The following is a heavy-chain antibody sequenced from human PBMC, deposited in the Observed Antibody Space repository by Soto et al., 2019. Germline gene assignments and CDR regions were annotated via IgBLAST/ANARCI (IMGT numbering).Heavy chain of an antibody. CDR2: IIPIFGTA. V-gene: IGHV1-69*01. Sequence: QVQLVQSGAEVKKPGSSVKVSCKASGGTFSSYAISWVRQAPGQGLEWMGGIIPIFGTANYAQKFQGRVTITADESTRTAYMELSSLRSEDTAVYYCARAGYCSSTSCFRHYYYGMYVWGQGTTVTVSS. CDR3: ARAGYCSSTSCFRHYYYGMYV. J-gene: IGHJ6*02. D-gene: IGHD2-2*01. CDR1: GGTFSSYA.